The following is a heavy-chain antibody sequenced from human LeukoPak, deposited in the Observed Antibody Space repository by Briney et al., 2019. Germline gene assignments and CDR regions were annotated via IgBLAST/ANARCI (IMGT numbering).Heavy chain of an antibody. J-gene: IGHJ4*02. CDR2: ISAYNGNT. V-gene: IGHV1-18*01. CDR3: ARGYCSGGSCYFDY. D-gene: IGHD2-15*01. Sequence: ASVKVSCKASGYTFASYGISWVRQAPGQGLEWMGWISAYNGNTNYAQKLQGRVTMTTDTSTSTAYMELRSLRSDDTAVSYCARGYCSGGSCYFDYWGQGTLVTVSS. CDR1: GYTFASYG.